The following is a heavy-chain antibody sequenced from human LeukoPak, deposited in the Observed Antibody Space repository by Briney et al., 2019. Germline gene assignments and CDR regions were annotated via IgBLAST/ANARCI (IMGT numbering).Heavy chain of an antibody. D-gene: IGHD6-13*01. CDR1: GYTFTGYY. J-gene: IGHJ4*02. V-gene: IGHV1-2*02. Sequence: ASVKVSCKASGYTFTGYYMHWVRQAPGQGLEWMGWVNPNSGGTNYAQKFQGRVTMTRDTSISTAYMELSRLRSDDTAVYYCARGGAAAGIFGEYWGQGTLVTVSS. CDR2: VNPNSGGT. CDR3: ARGGAAAGIFGEY.